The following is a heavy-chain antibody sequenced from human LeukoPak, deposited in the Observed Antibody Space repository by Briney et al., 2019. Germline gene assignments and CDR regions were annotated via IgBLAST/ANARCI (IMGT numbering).Heavy chain of an antibody. Sequence: GGSLRLSCAASGFTCSSYWMSWVRQAPGKGLEWVANIKQDGSEKYYVDSVKGRFTISRDNAKNSLYLQMNSLRAEDTAVYYCARFKWVMVRGVIIKKGVLGYFDYWGQGTLVTVSS. CDR3: ARFKWVMVRGVIIKKGVLGYFDY. CDR1: GFTCSSYW. CDR2: IKQDGSEK. D-gene: IGHD3-10*01. V-gene: IGHV3-7*01. J-gene: IGHJ4*02.